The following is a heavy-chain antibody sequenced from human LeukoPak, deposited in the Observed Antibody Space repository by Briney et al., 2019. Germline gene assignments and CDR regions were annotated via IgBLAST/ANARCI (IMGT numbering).Heavy chain of an antibody. CDR3: ASNYYDTSDYPVFDY. J-gene: IGHJ4*02. D-gene: IGHD3-22*01. CDR2: IKQDGSEK. V-gene: IGHV3-7*01. CDR1: GFTFNNYG. Sequence: GGSLRLSCAASGFTFNNYGMHWVRQAPGKGLEWVANIKQDGSEKYYVDSVKGRFTISRDNAKNSLYLQMNSLRAEDTAVYYCASNYYDTSDYPVFDYWGQGTLVTVSS.